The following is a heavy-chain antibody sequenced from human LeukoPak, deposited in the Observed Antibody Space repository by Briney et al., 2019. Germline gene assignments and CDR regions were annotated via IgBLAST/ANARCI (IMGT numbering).Heavy chain of an antibody. V-gene: IGHV3-9*01. D-gene: IGHD6-13*01. J-gene: IGHJ4*02. Sequence: PGRSLRLSCAASGFTFDDYAMHWVRQAPGKGLEWVSGISWNSGSIGYADSVKGRFTISRDNAKNSLYLQMNSLRAEDTALYYCAKGIAAADVEAAGFDYWGQGTLVTVSS. CDR3: AKGIAAADVEAAGFDY. CDR2: ISWNSGSI. CDR1: GFTFDDYA.